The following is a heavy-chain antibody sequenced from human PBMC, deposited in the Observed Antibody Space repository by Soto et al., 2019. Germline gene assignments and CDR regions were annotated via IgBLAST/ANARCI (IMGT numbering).Heavy chain of an antibody. CDR1: GFTFSSYS. Sequence: GGSLRLSCAASGFTFSSYSMNWVRQAPGKGLEWVSSISSSSSYIYYADSVKGRFTISRDNAKNSLYLQMNSLRTEDTAVYYCARGGVVGATTAFDIWGQGTMVTVSS. CDR2: ISSSSSYI. V-gene: IGHV3-21*01. D-gene: IGHD1-26*01. CDR3: ARGGVVGATTAFDI. J-gene: IGHJ3*02.